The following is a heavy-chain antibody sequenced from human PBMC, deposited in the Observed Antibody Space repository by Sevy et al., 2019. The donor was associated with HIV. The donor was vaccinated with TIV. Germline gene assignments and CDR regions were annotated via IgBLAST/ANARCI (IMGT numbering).Heavy chain of an antibody. CDR3: ARGEGGVLRYFDWTS. V-gene: IGHV1-69*06. CDR2: IIPIFGTA. J-gene: IGHJ5*02. D-gene: IGHD3-9*01. CDR1: GGTFSSYA. Sequence: ASVKVSCKASGGTFSSYAISWVRQAPGQGLEWMGGIIPIFGTANYAQKFQGRVTITADKSTSTAYMELSSLGSEDTAVYYCARGEGGVLRYFDWTSWGQGTLVTVSS.